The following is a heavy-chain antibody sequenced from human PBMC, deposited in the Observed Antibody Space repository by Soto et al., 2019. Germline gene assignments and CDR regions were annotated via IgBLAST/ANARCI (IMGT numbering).Heavy chain of an antibody. D-gene: IGHD1-1*01. V-gene: IGHV1-8*01. CDR3: ARRAETNGWNGFGADKYYFDF. CDR2: MNPNTGNS. J-gene: IGHJ4*02. Sequence: QVQLVQSGAEVRKPGASVKVSCEASGYTFTSYDIYWVRQATGQGLEWMGWMNPNTGNSGYAQKFQRRVTMTSDTSISTAHMEQSSLRSEDTAVYYCARRAETNGWNGFGADKYYFDFWGQGTLVTVSS. CDR1: GYTFTSYD.